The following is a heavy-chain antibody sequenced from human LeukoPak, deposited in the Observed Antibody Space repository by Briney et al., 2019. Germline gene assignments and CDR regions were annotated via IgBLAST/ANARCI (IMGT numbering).Heavy chain of an antibody. Sequence: PGGSLRLSCAASGFTFSDYYMSWIRQAPGKGLEWVSYISSSGSTIYYADSVKGRFTISRDNAKNSLHLQMNSLRAEDTAVYYCARGLRFLEWLSPFDPWGQGTLVTVSS. CDR3: ARGLRFLEWLSPFDP. D-gene: IGHD3-3*01. CDR2: ISSSGSTI. V-gene: IGHV3-11*04. CDR1: GFTFSDYY. J-gene: IGHJ5*02.